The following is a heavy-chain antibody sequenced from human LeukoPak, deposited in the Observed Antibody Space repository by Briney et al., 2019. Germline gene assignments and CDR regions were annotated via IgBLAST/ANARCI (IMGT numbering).Heavy chain of an antibody. CDR3: ARGIPIAAAGTEAFDI. D-gene: IGHD6-13*01. CDR1: GGSFSGYY. V-gene: IGHV4-34*01. CDR2: INHSGST. Sequence: SETLSLTCAVYGGSFSGYYWSWIRQPPGKGLEWIGEINHSGSTNYNPSLKSRVTISVDTSKNQFSLKLSSVTAADTAVYYCARGIPIAAAGTEAFDIWGQGTMVTVSS. J-gene: IGHJ3*02.